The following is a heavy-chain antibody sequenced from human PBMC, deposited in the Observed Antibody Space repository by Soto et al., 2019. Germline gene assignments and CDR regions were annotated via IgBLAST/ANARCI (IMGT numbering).Heavy chain of an antibody. J-gene: IGHJ6*02. D-gene: IGHD3-3*01. Sequence: QVQLQQWGAGLLKPSETLSLTCAVYGGSFSGYYWSWIRQPPGKGLEWIGEINHSGSTNYNPSLKSPFTLSVYTSKNQFSPERSLLTAGGTGVVFLGRNGSDYHFWSGYYFGGGMDVWGQGTTVTVSS. CDR3: GRNGSDYHFWSGYYFGGGMDV. V-gene: IGHV4-34*01. CDR2: INHSGST. CDR1: GGSFSGYY.